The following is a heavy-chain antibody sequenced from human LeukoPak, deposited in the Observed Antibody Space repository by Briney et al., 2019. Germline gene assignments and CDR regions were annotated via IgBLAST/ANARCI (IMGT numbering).Heavy chain of an antibody. CDR3: ARTGDGTVDY. CDR2: IKQDGREK. CDR1: GFTFSSHW. D-gene: IGHD2-8*02. J-gene: IGHJ4*02. V-gene: IGHV3-7*04. Sequence: GGSLRLSCEASGFTFSSHWMSWVRRAPGKGLEWVANIKQDGREKYYVDSVKGRFTVSRDNAKNSLYLQMNRLRAEDTAVYFCARTGDGTVDYWGQGTLVTVSS.